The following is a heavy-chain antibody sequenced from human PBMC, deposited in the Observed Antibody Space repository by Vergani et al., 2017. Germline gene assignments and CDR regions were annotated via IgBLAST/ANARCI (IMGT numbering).Heavy chain of an antibody. CDR2: INPNSGGT. CDR3: ARPYCSSTTCWGYYYMDF. D-gene: IGHD2-2*01. Sequence: QVQLVQSGAEVKKPGASVKVSCKASGYTFTGYYMQWVRQAPGQGLEWMGWINPNSGGTNYAQKFQGRVTMTRDTSISTAYMELSRLRYDDTAVYYCARPYCSSTTCWGYYYMDFWGKGTTVTVSS. V-gene: IGHV1-2*02. CDR1: GYTFTGYY. J-gene: IGHJ6*03.